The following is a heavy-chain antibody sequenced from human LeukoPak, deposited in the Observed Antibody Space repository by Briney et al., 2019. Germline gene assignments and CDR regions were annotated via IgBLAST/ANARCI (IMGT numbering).Heavy chain of an antibody. D-gene: IGHD3-10*01. CDR3: ARHRYHYGSGSIYSNWFDP. Sequence: SETLSLTCTVSGASISSSSYYWAWIRQPPGKGLEWIGCIYYSGTTNYNPSVKSRVTISVDTSKNQFSLKLSSVTAADTAVYYCARHRYHYGSGSIYSNWFDPWGQGTLVTVSS. CDR1: GASISSSSYY. V-gene: IGHV4-39*01. CDR2: IYYSGTT. J-gene: IGHJ5*02.